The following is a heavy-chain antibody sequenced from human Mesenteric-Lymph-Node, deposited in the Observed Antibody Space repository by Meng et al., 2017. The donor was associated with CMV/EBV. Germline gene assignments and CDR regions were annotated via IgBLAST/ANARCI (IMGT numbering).Heavy chain of an antibody. V-gene: IGHV3-7*01. CDR3: ARENPGLDS. CDR1: GFTFSSSW. CDR2: MNRDGSDR. J-gene: IGHJ5*01. Sequence: GESLKISCAASGFTFSSSWMHWVCQAPEKGLEWVANMNRDGSDRNYVDSVKGRFTISRDSAKNSLYLDLNSLRAEDTAVYYCARENPGLDSWGQGALVTVSS.